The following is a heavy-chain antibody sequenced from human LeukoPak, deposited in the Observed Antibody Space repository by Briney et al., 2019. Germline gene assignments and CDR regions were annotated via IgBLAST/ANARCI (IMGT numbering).Heavy chain of an antibody. CDR1: GFTVSSNY. Sequence: PGGSLRLSCAASGFTVSSNYMSWVRQAPGKGLEWVSVIYSGGSTYYADSVKGRFTISRDNSKNTLYLQMNSLRAEDTAVYYCAKAQLERREDFYFDYWGQGTLVTVSS. D-gene: IGHD1-1*01. V-gene: IGHV3-66*01. CDR3: AKAQLERREDFYFDY. CDR2: IYSGGST. J-gene: IGHJ4*02.